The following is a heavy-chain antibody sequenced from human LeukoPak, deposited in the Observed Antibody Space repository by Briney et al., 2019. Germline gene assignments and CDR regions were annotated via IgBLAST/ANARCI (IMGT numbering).Heavy chain of an antibody. J-gene: IGHJ4*02. Sequence: VASVKVSCKASGYTFTSYGISWVRQAPGRGLEWMGWISAYNGNTNYAQKLQGRVTMTTDTSTNTAYMELRSLRSDDTAVYYCASTVGIAAAGTFDYWGQGTLVTVSS. CDR2: ISAYNGNT. D-gene: IGHD6-13*01. V-gene: IGHV1-18*01. CDR3: ASTVGIAAAGTFDY. CDR1: GYTFTSYG.